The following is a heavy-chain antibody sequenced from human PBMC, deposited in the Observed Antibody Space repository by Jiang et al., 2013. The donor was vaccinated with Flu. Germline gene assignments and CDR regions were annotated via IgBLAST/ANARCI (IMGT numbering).Heavy chain of an antibody. V-gene: IGHV5-51*01. CDR2: IYPDDADT. J-gene: IGHJ6*02. Sequence: KKPGESLKISCQGSGYRFAKYWIGWVRQTPGKGLEWMGIIYPDDADTRYNPSVQGQVTISADTSVNTVYLQWTSLKASDTAMYYCARQSYSGSGSYYYGMDVWGQGTTVTVSS. CDR3: ARQSYSGSGSYYYGMDV. CDR1: GYRFAKYW. D-gene: IGHD3-10*01.